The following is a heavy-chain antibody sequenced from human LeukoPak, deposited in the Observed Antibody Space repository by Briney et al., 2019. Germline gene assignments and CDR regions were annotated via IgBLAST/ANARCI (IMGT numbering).Heavy chain of an antibody. V-gene: IGHV3-7*01. CDR3: ATTVSLDY. D-gene: IGHD4-17*01. CDR2: IKQDGSEK. Sequence: GGSLRLSCAASGFTFSNYWMTWVRQAPGKGLEWVANIKQDGSEKYYVDSVKGRFTISRDNAKNSLYLQMNSLRAEDTAVYYCATTVSLDYWGQGTLVTASS. J-gene: IGHJ4*02. CDR1: GFTFSNYW.